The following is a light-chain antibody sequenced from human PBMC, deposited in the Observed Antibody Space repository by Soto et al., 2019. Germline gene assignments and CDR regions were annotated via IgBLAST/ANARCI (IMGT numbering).Light chain of an antibody. CDR2: GSS. CDR3: QSYDSSLSVYV. J-gene: IGLJ1*01. V-gene: IGLV1-40*01. Sequence: QSLLTRPPSVSGAPGQRVTISCTGSSSNIGAGYDVHWYQQLPGTAPKLLIYGSSNRPSGVPDRFSGSKSGTSASLAITGLQAEDEADYYCQSYDSSLSVYVFGTGTKVTVL. CDR1: SSNIGAGYD.